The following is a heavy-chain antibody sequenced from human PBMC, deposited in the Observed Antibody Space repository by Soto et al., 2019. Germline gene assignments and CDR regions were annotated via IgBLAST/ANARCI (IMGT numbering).Heavy chain of an antibody. V-gene: IGHV3-7*01. CDR1: GFTFTTYW. Sequence: EVQLVESGGGLFQPGGSLRLSCAASGFTFTTYWVSWVRQAPGKGLEWVVNVNQDGSYKYYVDSVKGRFTISRDNAKNSLYLQMDSLPAEDTAVYFFARTYFSRSICYNFDWWGQGTMVTVSS. CDR3: ARTYFSRSICYNFDW. J-gene: IGHJ4*02. CDR2: VNQDGSYK. D-gene: IGHD2-2*02.